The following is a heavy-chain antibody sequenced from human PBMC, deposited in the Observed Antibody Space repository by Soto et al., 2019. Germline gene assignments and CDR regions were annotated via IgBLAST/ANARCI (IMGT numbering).Heavy chain of an antibody. CDR1: GGTFSSYT. Sequence: QVQLVQSGAEVKKPGSSVKVSCKASGGTFSSYTIGWVRQAHGQGLEWMGRIIPILGIANYAQKFQGRVTITADKSTNTSYIELSSLSSEDTAVYYCARTWIQPFDLWGRGTLVTVST. CDR2: IIPILGIA. CDR3: ARTWIQPFDL. V-gene: IGHV1-69*02. J-gene: IGHJ2*01. D-gene: IGHD5-18*01.